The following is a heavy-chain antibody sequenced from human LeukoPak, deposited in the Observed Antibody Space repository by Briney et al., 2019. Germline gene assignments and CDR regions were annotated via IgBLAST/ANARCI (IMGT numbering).Heavy chain of an antibody. CDR1: GFIFSNYA. V-gene: IGHV3-23*01. J-gene: IGHJ4*02. D-gene: IGHD3-9*01. CDR2: ITTRGGST. CDR3: ARSTSFWFFDY. Sequence: GGSLRLSGAASGFIFSNYAMKWVRQGPGEGLEWVSSITTRGGSTYYADSVKGRFTTSRDNSKNTLYLQVNSLRAEDTAFYYCARSTSFWFFDYWGQGTLVTVSS.